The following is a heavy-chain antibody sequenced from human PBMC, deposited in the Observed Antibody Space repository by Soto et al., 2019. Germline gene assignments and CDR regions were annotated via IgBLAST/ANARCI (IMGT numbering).Heavy chain of an antibody. V-gene: IGHV4-61*01. Sequence: SETLSLTCTVSGDSIRSGNHYWSWIRQPPGKGLEWIGYIYYSWSTNYNPSLKSRVTMSVDTSRNLFSLKVNSVTAADTAVYYCARQQLLPYYYSLDVWGQGTTVTVSS. D-gene: IGHD6-13*01. CDR1: GDSIRSGNHY. J-gene: IGHJ6*02. CDR3: ARQQLLPYYYSLDV. CDR2: IYYSWST.